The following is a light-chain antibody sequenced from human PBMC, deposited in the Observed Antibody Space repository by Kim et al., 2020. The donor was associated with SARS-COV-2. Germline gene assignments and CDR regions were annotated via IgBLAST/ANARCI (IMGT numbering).Light chain of an antibody. Sequence: SLSPAERPTLSCRASQSVGNYLAWYQQKPGQAPRLLIYDASSRATDIPARFSGSGSGTDFTLTISSLEPEDFAVYYCQQRGNWPTFGQGTKVDIK. CDR3: QQRGNWPT. CDR2: DAS. J-gene: IGKJ1*01. V-gene: IGKV3-11*01. CDR1: QSVGNY.